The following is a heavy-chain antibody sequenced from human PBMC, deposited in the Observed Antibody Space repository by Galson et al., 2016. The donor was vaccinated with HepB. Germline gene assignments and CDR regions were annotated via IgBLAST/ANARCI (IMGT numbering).Heavy chain of an antibody. CDR1: GFTFSSYW. Sequence: SLRLSCAASGFTFSSYWMSWVRQAPGKGLVWVSRINSDGSGADYADSVKDRFTISRDNSKNTLYLEMNSLRAEDTAVYYCARDNWDDAGCSVDHWGQGTLVTVSS. CDR3: ARDNWDDAGCSVDH. CDR2: INSDGSGA. D-gene: IGHD1-20*01. V-gene: IGHV3-74*01. J-gene: IGHJ4*02.